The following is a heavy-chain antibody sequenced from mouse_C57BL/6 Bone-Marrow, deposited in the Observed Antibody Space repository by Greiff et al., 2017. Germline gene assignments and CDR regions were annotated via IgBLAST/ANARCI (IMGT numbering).Heavy chain of an antibody. CDR2: ISSGSSTI. CDR1: GFTFSDYG. D-gene: IGHD2-1*01. V-gene: IGHV5-17*01. CDR3: AKAYGNYSWFAY. Sequence: EVQRVESGGGLVKPGGSLKLSCAASGFTFSDYGMHWVRQAPEKGLEWVAYISSGSSTIYYADTVKGRFTISRDNAKNTLFLQMTSLRSKDTAMYYCAKAYGNYSWFAYWGQGTRVTVSA. J-gene: IGHJ3*01.